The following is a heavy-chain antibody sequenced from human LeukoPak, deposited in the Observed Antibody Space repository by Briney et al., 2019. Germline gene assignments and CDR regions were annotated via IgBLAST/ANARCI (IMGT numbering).Heavy chain of an antibody. D-gene: IGHD5-18*01. V-gene: IGHV3-64D*09. CDR3: MRVDTAMVNYYYYGMDV. Sequence: PGGSLRLSCSASGFTFSSYAMHWVRQAPGKGLEYVSAISSNGGSTYYADSVKGRFTISRDNSKNTLYLQMSSLRAEDTAVYYCMRVDTAMVNYYYYGMDVWGQGTTVTVSS. CDR2: ISSNGGST. J-gene: IGHJ6*02. CDR1: GFTFSSYA.